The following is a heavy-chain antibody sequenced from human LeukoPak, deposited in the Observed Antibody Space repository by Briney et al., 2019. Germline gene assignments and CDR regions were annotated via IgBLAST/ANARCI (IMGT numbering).Heavy chain of an antibody. Sequence: ASVKVSCKASGGTFSSYAISWVRRAPGQGLEWMGGIIPIFGTANYAQKFQGRVTITTDESTSTAYMELSSLRSEDTAVYYCARDNVRGSSSGLVGYYYYYYMDVWGKGTTVTVSS. J-gene: IGHJ6*03. CDR3: ARDNVRGSSSGLVGYYYYYYMDV. D-gene: IGHD6-6*01. CDR2: IIPIFGTA. V-gene: IGHV1-69*05. CDR1: GGTFSSYA.